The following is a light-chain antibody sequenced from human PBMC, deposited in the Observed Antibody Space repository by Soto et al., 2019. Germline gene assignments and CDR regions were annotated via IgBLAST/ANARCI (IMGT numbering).Light chain of an antibody. Sequence: IQLTQSPSSLSAAVGDRVTISCRASQGIANFLAWYQQKPGKAPKLLIYGASTLQSGVPSRFSCSGSGTDFTLTISSLQPEDFATYYCQQLNSFPIPFGPGTKVDI. CDR2: GAS. J-gene: IGKJ3*01. CDR1: QGIANF. CDR3: QQLNSFPIP. V-gene: IGKV1-9*01.